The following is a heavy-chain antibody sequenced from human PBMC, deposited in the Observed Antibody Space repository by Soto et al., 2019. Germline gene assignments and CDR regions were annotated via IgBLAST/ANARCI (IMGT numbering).Heavy chain of an antibody. D-gene: IGHD4-17*01. CDR2: ISSSGTI. J-gene: IGHJ1*01. CDR3: VRDRNGNYVTEYFQH. Sequence: GESLKISCAASGFAFSLYSMNWVRQAPGKGLEWVSYISSSGTIYYADSVNGRFTISRDNTKSTVYLQMNSLRAEDTAMYYCVRDRNGNYVTEYFQHWGQGSLVTVSS. V-gene: IGHV3-48*01. CDR1: GFAFSLYS.